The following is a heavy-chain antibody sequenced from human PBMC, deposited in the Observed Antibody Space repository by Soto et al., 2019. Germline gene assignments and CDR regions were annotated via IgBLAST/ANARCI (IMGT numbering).Heavy chain of an antibody. CDR2: IYHSGTT. V-gene: IGHV4-38-2*01. Sequence: SETLSLTCVVSGYSISSGYYWGWIRQPPGKGLEWIGSIYHSGTTYYNPSLKSRVTISLDTSRNQFPLKLTSVTAADTAVYYCARSLLTSSWYAGSWGQGTLVTVSS. J-gene: IGHJ5*02. CDR1: GYSISSGYY. CDR3: ARSLLTSSWYAGS. D-gene: IGHD6-13*01.